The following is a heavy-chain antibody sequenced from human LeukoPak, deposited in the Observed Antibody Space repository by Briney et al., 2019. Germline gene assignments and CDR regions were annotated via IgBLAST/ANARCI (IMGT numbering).Heavy chain of an antibody. CDR3: AKEQQQLVRGWFDP. J-gene: IGHJ5*02. CDR1: GFTFSDYY. D-gene: IGHD6-13*01. CDR2: ISSSGGST. V-gene: IGHV3-11*01. Sequence: PGGSLRLSCAASGFTFSDYYMSWIRQAPGKGLEWVSYISSSGGSTYYADSVKGRFTISRDNSKNTLYLQMNSLRGEDTAVYYCAKEQQQLVRGWFDPGGEGTLVTVSS.